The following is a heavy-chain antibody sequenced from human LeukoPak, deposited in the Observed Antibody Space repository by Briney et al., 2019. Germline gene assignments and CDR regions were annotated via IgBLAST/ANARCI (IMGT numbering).Heavy chain of an antibody. D-gene: IGHD1-26*01. J-gene: IGHJ5*02. Sequence: ASVKVSCKTSGYTFTNHNIHWVRQAPGQGLEWMAIITPGDGHTDYAQRFQGRVTMTRDLSTSTVYMELTSLRSEDTAVYYCARDNSRDYSVGGSAWWFDPWGQGTLVTVSS. CDR1: GYTFTNHN. CDR3: ARDNSRDYSVGGSAWWFDP. V-gene: IGHV1-46*01. CDR2: ITPGDGHT.